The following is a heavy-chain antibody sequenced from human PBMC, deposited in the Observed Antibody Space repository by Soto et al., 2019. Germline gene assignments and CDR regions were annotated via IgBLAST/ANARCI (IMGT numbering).Heavy chain of an antibody. V-gene: IGHV3-30-3*01. CDR2: ISYDGSNK. D-gene: IGHD3-22*01. CDR3: ARDRDYYYDSSGLSN. J-gene: IGHJ4*02. CDR1: GFTFSSYA. Sequence: QVQLVESGGGVVQPGRSLRLSCAASGFTFSSYAMHWVRQAPGKGLEWVAVISYDGSNKYYADSVKGRFTISRDNSKNTLYLQMNSLSAEDTAVYYCARDRDYYYDSSGLSNWGQGTLVTVSS.